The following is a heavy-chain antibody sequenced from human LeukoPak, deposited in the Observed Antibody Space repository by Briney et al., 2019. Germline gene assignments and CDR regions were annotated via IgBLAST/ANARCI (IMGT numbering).Heavy chain of an antibody. D-gene: IGHD1-20*01. CDR1: GGSINSDGYY. CDR3: ARGNNWKLNFDY. V-gene: IGHV4-30-2*01. CDR2: IYKSGST. Sequence: SQTLSLTCTVSGGSINSDGYYWSWIRQPPGKGLEWIGYIYKSGSTNYNPSLKSRVTISVERSKNQFSLKLSSVTAADTAVYYCARGNNWKLNFDYWGQGTLVTVSS. J-gene: IGHJ4*02.